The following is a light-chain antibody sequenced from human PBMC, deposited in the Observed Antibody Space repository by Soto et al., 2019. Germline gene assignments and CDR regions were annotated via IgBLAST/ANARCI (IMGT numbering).Light chain of an antibody. CDR1: QSISSW. CDR3: QQYNSPWT. CDR2: KAS. J-gene: IGKJ1*01. V-gene: IGKV1-5*03. Sequence: IHMTHSPSTLSASVLYRVTITFRASQSISSWLAWYQQKPGKAPKLLIYKASSLESGVPSRFSGSGSGTEFTLTISSLQPDDFATYYCQQYNSPWTFGQGTKVDI.